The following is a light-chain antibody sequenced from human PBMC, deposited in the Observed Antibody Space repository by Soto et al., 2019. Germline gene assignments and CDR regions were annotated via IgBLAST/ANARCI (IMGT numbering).Light chain of an antibody. Sequence: EIVLTQSPGTLSLSPGERATLSCRASQSVSSSYLAWYQQKPGQAPRLLIYGASSRATGIPDRFSGSGSGTDFTVTISRLEPEDCAVYYCQQYGSSLVTFGGGTKVEIK. J-gene: IGKJ4*01. CDR3: QQYGSSLVT. V-gene: IGKV3-20*01. CDR2: GAS. CDR1: QSVSSSY.